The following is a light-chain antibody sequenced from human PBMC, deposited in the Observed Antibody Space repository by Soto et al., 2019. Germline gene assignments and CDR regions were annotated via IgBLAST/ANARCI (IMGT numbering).Light chain of an antibody. V-gene: IGLV2-11*01. Sequence: SALTEPRAVSGSPGQSVTISCAGTSSDVGGYNYVSWYQQHPGKAPKLMIYDVSKRPSGVPDRFSGSKSGNTASLTISGPQAEDEADYYCCSYAGRYTYIFGTGTKVTVL. CDR2: DVS. CDR1: SSDVGGYNY. J-gene: IGLJ1*01. CDR3: CSYAGRYTYI.